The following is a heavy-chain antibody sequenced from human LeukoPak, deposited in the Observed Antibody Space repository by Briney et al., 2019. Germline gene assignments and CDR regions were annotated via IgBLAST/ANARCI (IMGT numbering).Heavy chain of an antibody. CDR3: ARGSKGSSSRWFKHYFDY. CDR2: ISYSGST. CDR1: GGSIRNYH. J-gene: IGHJ4*01. Sequence: SETLSLTCTVSGGSIRNYHWSWIRQPPGKGLEWIGYISYSGSTNYNPSLKSRVTISQDTSKNQFSLKLSSVTAADTAVFYCARGSKGSSSRWFKHYFDYWG. D-gene: IGHD6-13*01. V-gene: IGHV4-59*01.